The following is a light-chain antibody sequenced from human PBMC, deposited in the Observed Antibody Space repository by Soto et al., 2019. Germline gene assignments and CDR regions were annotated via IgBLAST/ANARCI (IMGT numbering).Light chain of an antibody. CDR1: QSVSSNY. V-gene: IGKV3-20*01. Sequence: EIVLTQSPGTLSLSPGERATLSCRASQSVSSNYLAWYQQKPGQAPRLLIYDASSRATGIPDRFSGSGSETAFALTSSRLEREDFAVYYCQQYGSSPWTFGQGTKVEIK. CDR3: QQYGSSPWT. J-gene: IGKJ1*01. CDR2: DAS.